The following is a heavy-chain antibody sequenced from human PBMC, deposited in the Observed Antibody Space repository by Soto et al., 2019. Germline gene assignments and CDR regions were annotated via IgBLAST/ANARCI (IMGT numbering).Heavy chain of an antibody. D-gene: IGHD7-27*01. CDR3: ATQLGFRPK. Sequence: WVRQATGQGLEWMGWMNPNSGNTGYAQKFQGRVTMTRNTSISTAYMELSSLRSEDTAVYYSATQLGFRPKWGQGTLVTVFS. J-gene: IGHJ4*02. V-gene: IGHV1-8*01. CDR2: MNPNSGNT.